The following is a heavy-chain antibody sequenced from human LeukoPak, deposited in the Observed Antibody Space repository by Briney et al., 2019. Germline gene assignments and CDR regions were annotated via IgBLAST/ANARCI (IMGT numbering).Heavy chain of an antibody. CDR3: ARGFVFLDF. CDR1: GGSTGSGGYY. CDR2: IYYSGLT. Sequence: PSQTLSLTCTVSGGSTGSGGYYWTWIRQHPGKGLEWIGYIYYSGLTYYNPSLKSRITISVDASKNQFSLKLTSVTAADTAVYFCARGFVFLDFWGQGTLVTVSS. V-gene: IGHV4-31*03. J-gene: IGHJ4*02. D-gene: IGHD3-10*01.